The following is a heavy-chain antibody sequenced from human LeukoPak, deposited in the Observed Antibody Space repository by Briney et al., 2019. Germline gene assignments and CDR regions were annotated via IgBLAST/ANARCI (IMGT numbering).Heavy chain of an antibody. CDR1: GFSVSNYG. CDR2: ISERGGST. V-gene: IGHV3-23*01. Sequence: GGSLRLSCAASGFSVSNYGMNWVRQAPGKGLQWVSYISERGGSTAYADSVKGRFTISRDNSLNTLYLQMSSLRAEDTAVYFCAKRGIVIRGILVIGYHQEAYHYDYWGQGVLVTVSS. CDR3: AKRGIVIRGILVIGYHQEAYHYDY. J-gene: IGHJ4*02. D-gene: IGHD3-10*01.